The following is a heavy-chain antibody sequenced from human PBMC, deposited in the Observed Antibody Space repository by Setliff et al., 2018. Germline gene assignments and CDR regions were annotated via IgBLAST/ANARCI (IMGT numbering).Heavy chain of an antibody. CDR2: INHSGST. J-gene: IGHJ4*02. Sequence: PSETLSLTCAVYGGSFSTYYWIWIRQPPGKGLEWIGEINHSGSTNYNPSLKSRVTISVDTSKNQFSLKLSSVTAADTALYYCARGGGYGSGGSSHNAPFDYWGQGMLVTVSS. CDR1: GGSFSTYY. CDR3: ARGGGYGSGGSSHNAPFDY. D-gene: IGHD3-10*01. V-gene: IGHV4-34*01.